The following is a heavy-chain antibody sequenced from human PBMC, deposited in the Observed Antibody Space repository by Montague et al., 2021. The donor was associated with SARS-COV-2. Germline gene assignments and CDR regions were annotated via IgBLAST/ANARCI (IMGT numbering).Heavy chain of an antibody. CDR2: IYSGGST. V-gene: IGHV3-66*02. CDR3: ARLLPGIAAAGGVDHFDY. D-gene: IGHD6-13*01. CDR1: GFTVSSNY. J-gene: IGHJ4*02. Sequence: SPRLSCAASGFTVSSNYMSWVRQAPGKGLEWVSVIYSGGSTYYADSVKGRFTISRDNSKNTLYLQTNSLRAEDTAVYYCARLLPGIAAAGGVDHFDYWGQGTLVTVSS.